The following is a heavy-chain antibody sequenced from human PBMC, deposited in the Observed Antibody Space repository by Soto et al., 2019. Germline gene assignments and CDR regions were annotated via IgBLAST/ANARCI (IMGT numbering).Heavy chain of an antibody. Sequence: GGSLRLSCAASGFTFADYAMHWVRQAPGKGLEWVSLISWDGGSTYYADSVKGRFTISRDNSKNSLYLQMNSLRAEDTALYYCAKAHMVRGVTYYYYGMDVWGQGTTVTVSS. CDR2: ISWDGGST. D-gene: IGHD3-10*01. J-gene: IGHJ6*02. CDR3: AKAHMVRGVTYYYYGMDV. CDR1: GFTFADYA. V-gene: IGHV3-43D*04.